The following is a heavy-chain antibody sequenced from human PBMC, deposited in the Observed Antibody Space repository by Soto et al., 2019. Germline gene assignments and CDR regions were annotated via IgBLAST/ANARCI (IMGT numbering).Heavy chain of an antibody. CDR2: IYYSGST. D-gene: IGHD6-25*01. J-gene: IGHJ4*02. Sequence: QLQLQESGPGLVKPSETLSLTCTVSGGSISSSSYYWGWIRQPPGKGLEWIGSIYYSGSTYYNPSLKSRVTISVDTSKNQFSLKLSSVTAADTAVYYCAGLSGYVKRGDFDYWGQGTLVTVSS. CDR3: AGLSGYVKRGDFDY. V-gene: IGHV4-39*01. CDR1: GGSISSSSYY.